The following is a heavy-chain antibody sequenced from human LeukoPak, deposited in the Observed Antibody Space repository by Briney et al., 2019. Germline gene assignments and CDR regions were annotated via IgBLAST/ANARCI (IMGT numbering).Heavy chain of an antibody. J-gene: IGHJ3*02. CDR2: ISGGGGST. V-gene: IGHV3-23*01. CDR3: ARLTGTDGLIDGFDI. CDR1: GFTFSSYA. D-gene: IGHD1-7*01. Sequence: GGSLRLSCAASGFTFSSYALSWVRQAPGKGLEWVSTISGGGGSTYYADSVKGRFTISRDISKKTLYLQMSSLRAEDTAVYYCARLTGTDGLIDGFDIWGQGTMVTVSS.